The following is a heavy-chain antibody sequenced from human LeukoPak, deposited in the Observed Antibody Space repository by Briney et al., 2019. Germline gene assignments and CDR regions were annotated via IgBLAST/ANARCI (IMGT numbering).Heavy chain of an antibody. D-gene: IGHD3-10*01. Sequence: GGSLRLSCAASGFTVSGNSMSWVRQAPGKGLEWVSLISSDGDTNYADSVKGRFTISRDNSHNTVYLQMNSLRAEDMALYYCAGDPDGSYFDYWGQGTLVTVSS. V-gene: IGHV3-66*01. J-gene: IGHJ4*02. CDR3: AGDPDGSYFDY. CDR2: ISSDGDT. CDR1: GFTVSGNS.